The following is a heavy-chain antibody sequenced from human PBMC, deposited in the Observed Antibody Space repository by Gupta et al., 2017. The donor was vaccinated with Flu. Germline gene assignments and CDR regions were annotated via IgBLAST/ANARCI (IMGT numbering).Heavy chain of an antibody. CDR3: AREGGYYDSSGYYFLPYYFDY. CDR1: GYTFTSYG. J-gene: IGHJ4*02. Sequence: QVQLVQSGAEVKKPGASVKVSCKASGYTFTSYGISWVRQAPGQGLEWMGWISAYNGNTNYAQKLQGRVTMTTDTSTSTAYMELRSLRSDDTAVYYCAREGGYYDSSGYYFLPYYFDYWGQGTLVTVSS. CDR2: ISAYNGNT. V-gene: IGHV1-18*01. D-gene: IGHD3-22*01.